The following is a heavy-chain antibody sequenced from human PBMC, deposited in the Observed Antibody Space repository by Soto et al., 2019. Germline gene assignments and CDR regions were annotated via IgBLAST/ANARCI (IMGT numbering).Heavy chain of an antibody. V-gene: IGHV4-4*02. Sequence: SETLSLTCAVSGGSISSSNWWSWVRQPPGKGLEWIGEIYHSGSTNYNPSLKSRVTISVDKSKNQFSLKLSSVTAADTAVYYCARHLETYYDILTGWYYYYRIDVWGQGTTVTVS. CDR3: ARHLETYYDILTGWYYYYRIDV. CDR1: GGSISSSNW. J-gene: IGHJ6*02. D-gene: IGHD3-9*01. CDR2: IYHSGST.